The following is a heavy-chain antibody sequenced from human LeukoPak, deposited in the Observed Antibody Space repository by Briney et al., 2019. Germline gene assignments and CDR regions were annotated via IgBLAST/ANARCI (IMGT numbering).Heavy chain of an antibody. V-gene: IGHV6-1*01. CDR1: GDRVSSNSAA. J-gene: IGHJ5*02. CDR2: TYFRSKWYN. CDR3: ANFYLDT. D-gene: IGHD2/OR15-2a*01. Sequence: SQTLSLTCVISGDRVSSNSAAWNWIRQSPSRGLEWLGRTYFRSKWYNDYAESVKGRISINPDTSKNQFSLQLNSVNPEDTAVYYCANFYLDTWSQGSLVTVSS.